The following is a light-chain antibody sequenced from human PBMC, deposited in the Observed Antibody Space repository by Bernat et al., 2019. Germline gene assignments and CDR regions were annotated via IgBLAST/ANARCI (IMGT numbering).Light chain of an antibody. J-gene: IGLJ3*02. V-gene: IGLV2-8*01. CDR2: EVS. CDR1: SSDVVNNY. Sequence: QSALTQPPSASGSPGQSVTISCTGSSSDVVNNYVSWYQQYPGKAPKLMIYEVSKRPPGVPDRFSGSKSGNTASLTVSGLQAEDEADYYCSSYTASGVFGGGTKLTVV. CDR3: SSYTASGV.